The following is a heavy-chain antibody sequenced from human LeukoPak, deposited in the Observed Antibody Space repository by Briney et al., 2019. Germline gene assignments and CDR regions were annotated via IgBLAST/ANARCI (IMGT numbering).Heavy chain of an antibody. CDR2: INQDGREK. Sequence: GGSLRLSCAASGFTFSTYWMSWVRQAPGEGLEWVANINQDGREKYSVDSVKGRFTISRDNAKNSLCLQMNSLRAEDTAVYYCARDYTYYYDDSGPHYYFDYWGQGTLVTVSS. D-gene: IGHD3-22*01. CDR1: GFTFSTYW. J-gene: IGHJ4*02. V-gene: IGHV3-7*04. CDR3: ARDYTYYYDDSGPHYYFDY.